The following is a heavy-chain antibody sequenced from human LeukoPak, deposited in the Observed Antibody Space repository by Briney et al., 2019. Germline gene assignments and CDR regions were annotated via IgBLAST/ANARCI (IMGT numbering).Heavy chain of an antibody. CDR2: INPNSGGT. CDR3: ARDQGYYDSSGYYFEP. D-gene: IGHD3-22*01. V-gene: IGHV1-2*02. J-gene: IGHJ5*02. Sequence: ASVKVSCKASGYTFTGYYMHWVRQAPGQGLKWMGWINPNSGGTNYAQKFQGRVTMTRDTSISTAYMELSRLRSDDTAVYYCARDQGYYDSSGYYFEPWGQGTLVTVSS. CDR1: GYTFTGYY.